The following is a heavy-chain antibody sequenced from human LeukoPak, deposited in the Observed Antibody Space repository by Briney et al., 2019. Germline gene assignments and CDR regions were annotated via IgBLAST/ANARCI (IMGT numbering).Heavy chain of an antibody. J-gene: IGHJ4*02. CDR1: GGSISSYY. CDR3: ARGPRRDDYGDYEFDY. V-gene: IGHV4-59*01. CDR2: IYYSGST. Sequence: PSETLSLTCTVSGGSISSYYWSRIRQPPGKGLEWVGYIYYSGSTNYNPSLKSRVTISVDTSKNQFSLKLSSVTAADTAVYYCARGPRRDDYGDYEFDYWGQGTLVTVSS. D-gene: IGHD4-17*01.